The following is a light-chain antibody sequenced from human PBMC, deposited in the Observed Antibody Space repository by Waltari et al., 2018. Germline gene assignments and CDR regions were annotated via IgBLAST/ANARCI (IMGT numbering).Light chain of an antibody. CDR3: QTYDSTKIHVV. CDR1: SGSTASNY. J-gene: IGLJ2*01. V-gene: IGLV6-57*03. Sequence: NVLLTQPHSVSESPWKTVTISCTRSSGSTASNYGQWYQRPPGSAPPIATQVGAPRPPRRPGSAPTIVIYEDDQRPSGVPDRFSGSIDSSSNSASLTISGLKTEDEADYYCQTYDSTKIHVVFGGGTKLTVL. CDR2: EDD.